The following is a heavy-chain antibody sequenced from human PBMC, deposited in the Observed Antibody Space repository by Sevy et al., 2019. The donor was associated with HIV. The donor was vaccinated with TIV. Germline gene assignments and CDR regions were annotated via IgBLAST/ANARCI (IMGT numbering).Heavy chain of an antibody. D-gene: IGHD5-18*01. Sequence: GGSLRLSCAASVFTVNSNYKTWVRQAPGKGLEGVSVIYSDGTTYHADSVKDRFTISRDNSKNTLYLQMNSLRAEDTAVYYCARGKSGYGYALNYWGQGTLVTVSS. CDR1: VFTVNSNY. J-gene: IGHJ4*02. CDR2: IYSDGTT. CDR3: ARGKSGYGYALNY. V-gene: IGHV3-66*01.